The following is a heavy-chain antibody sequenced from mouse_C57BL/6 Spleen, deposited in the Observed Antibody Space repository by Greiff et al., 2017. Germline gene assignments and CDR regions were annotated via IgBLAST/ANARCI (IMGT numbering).Heavy chain of an antibody. CDR3: ARKGSAMDY. Sequence: QVQLKESGPELVRPGASVKISCKAPGYTFTSYWMQWVRQRPGQGLEWIGEILPGSGSTNYNEKFKGKATLTVDTSSSTAYMQLSSLTSEDAAVYFCARKGSAMDYWGQGTSVTVSS. CDR1: GYTFTSYW. J-gene: IGHJ4*01. V-gene: IGHV1-56*01. CDR2: ILPGSGST.